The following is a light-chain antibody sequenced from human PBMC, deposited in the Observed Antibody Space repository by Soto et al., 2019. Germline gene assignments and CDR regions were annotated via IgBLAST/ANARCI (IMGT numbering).Light chain of an antibody. CDR1: SSDVGGYNY. Sequence: QSALTQPASVSGSPGHSITISCTGTSSDVGGYNYVSWYQQHPGNAPKLMIDEVSNRPSGVSNRISGSNSGNTASLTNSGPQAEEEDDYYCSSYTSSSTLVVFGGGTKLTVL. J-gene: IGLJ2*01. CDR2: EVS. V-gene: IGLV2-14*01. CDR3: SSYTSSSTLVV.